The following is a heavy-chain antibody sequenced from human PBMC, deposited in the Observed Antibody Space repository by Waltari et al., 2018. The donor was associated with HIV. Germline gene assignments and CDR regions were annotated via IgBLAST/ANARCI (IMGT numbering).Heavy chain of an antibody. V-gene: IGHV4-4*07. CDR1: DGSISRYY. D-gene: IGHD4-4*01. Sequence: QVHLQESGPGLVKPSETLSLTCTVSDGSISRYYWSLVRQSAGKGLEWLGRIYITGRTNYNPSLKSRVTMSIDTSKNQFSLKLRSMTAADTAVYYCASTTVTITTDYFDYWGQGTLVTVSS. CDR3: ASTTVTITTDYFDY. J-gene: IGHJ4*02. CDR2: IYITGRT.